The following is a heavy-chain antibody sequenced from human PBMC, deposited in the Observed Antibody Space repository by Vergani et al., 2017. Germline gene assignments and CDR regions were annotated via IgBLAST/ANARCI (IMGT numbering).Heavy chain of an antibody. J-gene: IGHJ4*02. Sequence: QVQLVQSGAEVKKPGASVKVSCKASGYTFTSYGISWVRQATGQGLEWMGWMNPNSGNTGYAQKFQGRVTITADESKSTAYMELGRLRSEDTAVYFCARAEVLDFGDYAHFNYWGQGTLVTVSS. CDR2: MNPNSGNT. D-gene: IGHD4-17*01. CDR1: GYTFTSYG. CDR3: ARAEVLDFGDYAHFNY. V-gene: IGHV1-8*02.